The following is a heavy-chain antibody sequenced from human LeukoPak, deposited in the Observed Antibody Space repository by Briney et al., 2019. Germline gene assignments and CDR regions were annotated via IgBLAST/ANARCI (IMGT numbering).Heavy chain of an antibody. J-gene: IGHJ5*02. CDR1: GYTFSDFY. Sequence: ASVKVSCKASGYTFSDFYMHWVRQAPGQGLEWMGWINPNSGDTNYAQKFQGRVTMTRDTSISTAYMEVSSLRSDDTAMYYCARVSWYGDPPSAWFDPWGQGTPVTVSS. V-gene: IGHV1-2*02. CDR3: ARVSWYGDPPSAWFDP. CDR2: INPNSGDT. D-gene: IGHD4-17*01.